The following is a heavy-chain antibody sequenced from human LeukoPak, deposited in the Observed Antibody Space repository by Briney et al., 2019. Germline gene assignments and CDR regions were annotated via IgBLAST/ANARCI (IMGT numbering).Heavy chain of an antibody. Sequence: ASALKISKASGYTFTSDGISWGRQAPGQGLEWMGWISAYNGNTNYAQKLQGRFTMTTDTSTSTAYMELRSLRSDDTAVYYCARPYHLYPLGYFQHWGQGTLVTVSS. CDR3: ARPYHLYPLGYFQH. CDR1: GYTFTSDG. V-gene: IGHV1-18*01. CDR2: ISAYNGNT. J-gene: IGHJ1*01. D-gene: IGHD2-2*01.